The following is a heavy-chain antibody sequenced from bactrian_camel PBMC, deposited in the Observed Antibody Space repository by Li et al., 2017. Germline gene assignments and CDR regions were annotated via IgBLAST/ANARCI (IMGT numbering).Heavy chain of an antibody. V-gene: IGHV3S40*01. Sequence: VQLVESGGGLVQPGGSLRLSCAASGFTFSRYAMSWVRQAPGKGLEWVSHIDMGGGSTYYADSVKGRFTISRDNAKNTVYLQMNSLETEDTAMYYCATVRLWGRSWWDDFDYWGQGTQVTVS. J-gene: IGHJ6*01. D-gene: IGHD6*01. CDR1: GFTFSRYA. CDR3: ATVRLWGRSWWDDFDY. CDR2: IDMGGGST.